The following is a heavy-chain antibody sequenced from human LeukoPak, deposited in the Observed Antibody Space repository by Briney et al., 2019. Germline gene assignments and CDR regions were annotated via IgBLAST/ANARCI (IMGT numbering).Heavy chain of an antibody. J-gene: IGHJ6*03. CDR2: IYYSGST. Sequence: SETLSLTCTVSGGSISSSSYYWGWIRQPPGKGLEWIGSIYYSGSTYYNPSLKSRVTISVDTSKNQFSLKLSSVTAVDTAVYYCARAYLRYCSGGSCYSDHYYYMDVWGTGTTVTVSS. CDR1: GGSISSSSYY. V-gene: IGHV4-39*07. CDR3: ARAYLRYCSGGSCYSDHYYYMDV. D-gene: IGHD2-15*01.